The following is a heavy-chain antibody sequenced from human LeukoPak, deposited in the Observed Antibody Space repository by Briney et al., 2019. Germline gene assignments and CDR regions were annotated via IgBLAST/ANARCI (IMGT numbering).Heavy chain of an antibody. V-gene: IGHV3-23*01. D-gene: IGHD5-12*01. Sequence: GGSLRLSCAASGFTFSSYAMSWVRQAPGKGLEWVSAISGSGGSTYYADSVKGRFTISRDNSKNTLYLQMNSLRVEDTAVYYCATSSYLSGYSGYDYYYYYGMDVWGQGTTVTVSS. J-gene: IGHJ6*02. CDR3: ATSSYLSGYSGYDYYYYYGMDV. CDR2: ISGSGGST. CDR1: GFTFSSYA.